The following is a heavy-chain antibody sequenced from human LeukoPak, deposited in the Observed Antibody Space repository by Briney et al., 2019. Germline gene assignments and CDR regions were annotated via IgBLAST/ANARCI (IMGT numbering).Heavy chain of an antibody. CDR2: IYYSGST. CDR1: GGSISSGDYY. CDR3: ARGFRYCSSTSCYPYFDY. Sequence: PSETLSLTCTVSGGSISSGDYYWSWIRQPPGKGLEWIGYIYYSGSTYYNPSLKSRVTISVDTSKNQFSLKLSSVTAADTAVYYYARGFRYCSSTSCYPYFDYWGQGTLVTVSS. J-gene: IGHJ4*02. D-gene: IGHD2-2*01. V-gene: IGHV4-30-4*08.